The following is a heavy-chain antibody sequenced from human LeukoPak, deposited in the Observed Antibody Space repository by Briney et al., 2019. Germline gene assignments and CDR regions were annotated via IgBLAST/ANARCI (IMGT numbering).Heavy chain of an antibody. CDR3: AREDDSSGSLDY. Sequence: SQTLSLTCTVSGGSISRCGYYWSWIRQHPGKDLEGIGYIYYSGSTYYNPSLKSRVTISVDTSKNQFSLKLSSVTAADTAVYYCAREDDSSGSLDYWGQGTLVTVSS. V-gene: IGHV4-31*03. J-gene: IGHJ4*02. CDR2: IYYSGST. CDR1: GGSISRCGYY. D-gene: IGHD3-22*01.